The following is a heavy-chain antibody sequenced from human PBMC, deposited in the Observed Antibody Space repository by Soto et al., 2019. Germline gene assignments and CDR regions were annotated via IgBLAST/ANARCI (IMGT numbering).Heavy chain of an antibody. V-gene: IGHV1-2*02. CDR1: GYTFTGYY. CDR2: INPNSGGT. D-gene: IGHD2-2*02. J-gene: IGHJ5*02. Sequence: ASVKVSCKASGYTFTGYYMHWVRQAPGQGLEWMGWINPNSGGTNYAQKFQGRVTVTRDTSISTAYMELSRLRSDDTAVYYCARDPIVVVPAAISGGWFDPWGQGTLVTVSS. CDR3: ARDPIVVVPAAISGGWFDP.